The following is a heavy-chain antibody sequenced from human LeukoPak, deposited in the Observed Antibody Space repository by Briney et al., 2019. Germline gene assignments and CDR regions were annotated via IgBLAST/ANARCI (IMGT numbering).Heavy chain of an antibody. J-gene: IGHJ6*03. Sequence: SETLSLTCSVSGDSISTSSYYWGWIRQPPGKGLEWIGTIYYSGSTYYNPSLTSRVTISVDTSKNQFSLKLSSVTAADTAVYYCARHKDYYYSYMDVWGKGTTVSISS. V-gene: IGHV4-39*01. CDR3: ARHKDYYYSYMDV. CDR2: IYYSGST. CDR1: GDSISTSSYY.